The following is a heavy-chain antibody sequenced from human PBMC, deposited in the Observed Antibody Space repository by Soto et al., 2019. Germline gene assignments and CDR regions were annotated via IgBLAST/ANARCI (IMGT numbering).Heavy chain of an antibody. J-gene: IGHJ5*02. D-gene: IGHD1-26*01. Sequence: GSLRLSCAASGFPFSDHAMHWVRQAPGKGLEWVSAITGRGDSTYYADSVKGRFTISRDNSKSTLYLQMMSLRAEDTAVYYCAKDLYVQPPSGWFDPWGQGTVVTVSS. CDR3: AKDLYVQPPSGWFDP. V-gene: IGHV3-23*01. CDR2: ITGRGDST. CDR1: GFPFSDHA.